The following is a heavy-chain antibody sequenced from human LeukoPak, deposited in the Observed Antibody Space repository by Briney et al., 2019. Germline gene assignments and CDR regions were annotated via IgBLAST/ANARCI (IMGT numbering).Heavy chain of an antibody. CDR1: GYTFTSYA. Sequence: ASVKVSCKASGYTFTSYAMHWVRQAPGQRLEWMGWINPNSGGTNYAQKFQGRVTMTRDTSISTAYMELSRLRSDDTAVYYCASPYYDFWSGRIMSAFDIWGQGTMVTVSS. J-gene: IGHJ3*02. CDR3: ASPYYDFWSGRIMSAFDI. D-gene: IGHD3-3*01. CDR2: INPNSGGT. V-gene: IGHV1-2*02.